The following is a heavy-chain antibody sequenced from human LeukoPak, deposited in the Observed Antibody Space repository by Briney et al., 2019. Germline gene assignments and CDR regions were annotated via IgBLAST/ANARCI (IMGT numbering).Heavy chain of an antibody. CDR3: ARTRNTATDAFDI. V-gene: IGHV4-34*01. CDR2: INHSGST. J-gene: IGHJ3*02. D-gene: IGHD5-18*01. CDR1: GGSFSGYY. Sequence: PSETLSLTCAVYGGSFSGYYWSWIRQPPGKGLEWIGEINHSGSTNYNPSLKSRVTISVDTSENQFSLKLSSVTAADTAVYYCARTRNTATDAFDIWGQGTMVTVSS.